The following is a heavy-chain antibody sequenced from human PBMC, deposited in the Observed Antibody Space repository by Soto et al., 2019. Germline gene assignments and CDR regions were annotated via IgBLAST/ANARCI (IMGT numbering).Heavy chain of an antibody. Sequence: QVQLMESGGGVVRPGRSVRHSCAAYGFTFSSCGMHWFRQAPGKGLERVAVIWYDGSNKYYADSVKGRFTISRDNSKIPLYLQMKGLRAEDTAVYYCAREGKYIVATIRPYYFDYWGQGTLVTVSS. CDR2: IWYDGSNK. CDR3: AREGKYIVATIRPYYFDY. V-gene: IGHV3-33*01. CDR1: GFTFSSCG. D-gene: IGHD5-12*01. J-gene: IGHJ4*02.